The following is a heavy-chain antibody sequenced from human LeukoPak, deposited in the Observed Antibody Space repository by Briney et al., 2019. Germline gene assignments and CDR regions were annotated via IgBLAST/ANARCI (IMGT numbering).Heavy chain of an antibody. CDR2: IIPIFGTA. V-gene: IGHV1-69*13. D-gene: IGHD4-17*01. Sequence: SVKVSCKASGGTFSSYAISWVRQAPGQGLEWMGGIIPIFGTANYAQKFQGRVTITADESASTAYMELSSLRSEDTAVYYCARALRTVTPWARSYYFDYWGQGTLVTVSS. J-gene: IGHJ4*02. CDR3: ARALRTVTPWARSYYFDY. CDR1: GGTFSSYA.